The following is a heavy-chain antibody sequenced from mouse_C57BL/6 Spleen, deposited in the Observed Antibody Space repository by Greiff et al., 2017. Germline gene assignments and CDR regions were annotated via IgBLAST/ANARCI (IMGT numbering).Heavy chain of an antibody. CDR1: GFTFSSYT. V-gene: IGHV5-9*01. CDR2: LSGGGGNT. Sequence: EVKLVESGGGLVKPGGSLKLSCAASGFTFSSYTMSWVRQTPEKRLEWVATLSGGGGNTYYPDSVKGRFNISRDNAKNTLYLQMSSLRSEDTALYYCARHPNWDPFDYWGQGTTLTVSS. CDR3: ARHPNWDPFDY. J-gene: IGHJ2*01. D-gene: IGHD4-1*01.